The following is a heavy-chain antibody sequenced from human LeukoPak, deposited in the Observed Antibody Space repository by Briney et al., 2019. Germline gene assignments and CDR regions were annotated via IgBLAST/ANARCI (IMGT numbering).Heavy chain of an antibody. CDR2: INQDGNEK. CDR3: ARDAPYYSDY. CDR1: GFTFGDYW. J-gene: IGHJ4*02. V-gene: IGHV3-7*01. D-gene: IGHD3-10*01. Sequence: GGAPRLSLEGPGFTFGDYWVSGVAPAPGEGGEWVANINQDGNEKNYVDSVKGRFTISRDNAKNSLYLQMNSLRAEDTAVYYCARDAPYYSDYWGQGTLGIVSS.